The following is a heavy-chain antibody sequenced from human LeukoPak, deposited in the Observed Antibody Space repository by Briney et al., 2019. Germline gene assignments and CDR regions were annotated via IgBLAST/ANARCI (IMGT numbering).Heavy chain of an antibody. J-gene: IGHJ4*02. Sequence: PGGSLRLSCAASGFTFSSYGMHWVRQAPGKGLEWVAVIWYDGSNKYYADFVKGRFTISRDNSKNTLYLQMNSLRAEDTAVYYCARDSNYYDSSGYYFGWGQGTLVTVSS. CDR2: IWYDGSNK. V-gene: IGHV3-33*01. D-gene: IGHD3-22*01. CDR1: GFTFSSYG. CDR3: ARDSNYYDSSGYYFG.